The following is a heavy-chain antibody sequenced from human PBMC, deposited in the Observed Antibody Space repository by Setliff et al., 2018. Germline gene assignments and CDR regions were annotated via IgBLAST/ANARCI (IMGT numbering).Heavy chain of an antibody. CDR3: ARHALSFDSAWDV. J-gene: IGHJ6*04. D-gene: IGHD3-9*01. CDR2: IHNNGRI. Sequence: SETLSLTCTVSDVSISGYYWSWIRQPPGKGLEWIAYIHNNGRIKYNPALKSRVTISLDTSKNQFSLNLNSATAADTAVYYCARHALSFDSAWDVWGKGTTVTVSS. CDR1: DVSISGYY. V-gene: IGHV4-59*08.